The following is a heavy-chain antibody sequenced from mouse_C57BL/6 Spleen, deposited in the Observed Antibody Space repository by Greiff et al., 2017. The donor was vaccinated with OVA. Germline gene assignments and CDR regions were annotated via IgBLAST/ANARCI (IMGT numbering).Heavy chain of an antibody. V-gene: IGHV1-64*01. D-gene: IGHD1-1*01. J-gene: IGHJ4*01. CDR1: GYTFTSYW. Sequence: QVQLQQPGAELVKPGASVKLSCKASGYTFTSYWMHWVKQRPGQGLEWIGMIHPNSGSTNYNEKFKSKATLTVDKSSSTAYMQLSSLTSEDSAVYYCAQFITTVVAPYYAMDYWGQGTSVTVSS. CDR2: IHPNSGST. CDR3: AQFITTVVAPYYAMDY.